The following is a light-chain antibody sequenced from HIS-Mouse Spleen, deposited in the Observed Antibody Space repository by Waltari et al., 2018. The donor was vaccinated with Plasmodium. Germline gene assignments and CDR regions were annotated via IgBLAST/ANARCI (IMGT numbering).Light chain of an antibody. J-gene: IGLJ1*01. Sequence: QSALTHPASVSGSPGQSITLSCTGTSSDVGSYNLLPWYQQHPGKAPKLMIYEGSKRPSGVSNRFSGSKSGNTASLTISGLQAEDEADYYCCSYAGSSTYVFGTGTKVTVL. V-gene: IGLV2-23*01. CDR3: CSYAGSSTYV. CDR2: EGS. CDR1: SSDVGSYNL.